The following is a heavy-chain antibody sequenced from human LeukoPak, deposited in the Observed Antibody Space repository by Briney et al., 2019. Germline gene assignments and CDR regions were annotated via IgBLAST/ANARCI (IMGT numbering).Heavy chain of an antibody. CDR2: ISADNGNT. CDR1: GYTFTSYG. Sequence: GASVKVSCKASGYTFTSYGISWVRQDPGQRLELIGFISADNGNTNYAQKLQGRVTMTTDTSTSTAYMELRSLRSDDTAVYYCARDIPYFGVVPYYYYYMDVWGKGTTVTVSS. J-gene: IGHJ6*03. D-gene: IGHD3-3*01. CDR3: ARDIPYFGVVPYYYYYMDV. V-gene: IGHV1-18*01.